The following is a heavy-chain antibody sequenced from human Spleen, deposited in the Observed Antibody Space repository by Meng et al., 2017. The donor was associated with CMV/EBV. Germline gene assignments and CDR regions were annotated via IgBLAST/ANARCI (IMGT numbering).Heavy chain of an antibody. CDR3: AKGDCSSTSCYSSDY. D-gene: IGHD2-2*01. J-gene: IGHJ4*02. CDR1: GFNFSSYG. V-gene: IGHV3-33*06. CDR2: IWYDGSNK. Sequence: GESLKIYCAASGFNFSSYGMHWVRQAPGKGLEWVAVIWYDGSNKYYADSVKGRFTISRDNSKNTLYLQMNSLRAEDAAVYYCAKGDCSSTSCYSSDYWGQGTLVTVSS.